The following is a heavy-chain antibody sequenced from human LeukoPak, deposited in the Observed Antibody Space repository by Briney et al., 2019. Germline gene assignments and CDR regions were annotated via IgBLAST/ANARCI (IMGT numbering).Heavy chain of an antibody. CDR2: ISYDGSNK. CDR3: AKRRVRSGYSSGWTQPIDY. CDR1: GFTFSSYG. D-gene: IGHD6-19*01. V-gene: IGHV3-30*18. J-gene: IGHJ4*02. Sequence: GGSLRLSCAASGFTFSSYGMHWIRQAPGKGLEWVAVISYDGSNKYYADSVKGRFTISRDNSKNTLYLQMNSLRAEDTAVYYCAKRRVRSGYSSGWTQPIDYWGQGTLVTVSS.